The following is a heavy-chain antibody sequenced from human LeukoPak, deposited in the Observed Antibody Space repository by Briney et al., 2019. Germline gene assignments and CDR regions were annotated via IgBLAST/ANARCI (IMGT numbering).Heavy chain of an antibody. J-gene: IGHJ4*02. CDR1: GLTFSSYS. V-gene: IGHV3-21*01. D-gene: IGHD3-10*01. CDR3: AKDLVRRYYGSGSYSPFDY. Sequence: GGSLRLSCAASGLTFSSYSMNWVRQAPGKGLEWVSSISSSSSYIYYADSVKGRFTISRDNAKNSLYLQMNSLRAEDTAVYYCAKDLVRRYYGSGSYSPFDYWGQGTLVTVPS. CDR2: ISSSSSYI.